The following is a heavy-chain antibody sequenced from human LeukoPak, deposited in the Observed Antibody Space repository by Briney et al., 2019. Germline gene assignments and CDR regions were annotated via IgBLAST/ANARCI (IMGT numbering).Heavy chain of an antibody. J-gene: IGHJ4*02. CDR3: ARRSGSYDY. CDR1: GFTISYYS. Sequence: GGSLRLSCAASGFTISYYSMNWVRQAPGKGPEWISFMTTGSMYYADSVKGRFTISRDSAKNSLYLQMNSLRAEDTAVYYCARRSGSYDYWGQGTLVIVSS. D-gene: IGHD1-26*01. V-gene: IGHV3-69-1*02. CDR2: MTTGSM.